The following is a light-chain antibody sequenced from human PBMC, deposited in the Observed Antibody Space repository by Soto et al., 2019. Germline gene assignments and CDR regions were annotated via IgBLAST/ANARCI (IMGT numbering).Light chain of an antibody. CDR1: SSDVGGYNY. J-gene: IGLJ1*01. Sequence: QSVLTQPASVSGSPGQSLTISCTGTSSDVGGYNYVSWYQQHPGKAPKLLIYEVTNRPSGVSDRFSASKFGSTASLTISGLQADDEADYYCTSWTTNNIPYVFGTGTKVTV. CDR3: TSWTTNNIPYV. V-gene: IGLV2-14*03. CDR2: EVT.